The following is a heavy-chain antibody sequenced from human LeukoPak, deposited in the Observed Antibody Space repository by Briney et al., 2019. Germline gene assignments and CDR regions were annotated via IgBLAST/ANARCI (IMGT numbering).Heavy chain of an antibody. CDR3: ARGGDIVVVTAISLACAFDI. CDR1: GFTLSSYA. V-gene: IGHV3-30*04. CDR2: ISYDGSNK. D-gene: IGHD2-21*02. J-gene: IGHJ3*02. Sequence: GGSLRLSCAASGFTLSSYAMHWVRQAPGKGLEWVAVISYDGSNKYYADSVKGRFTISRDNSKNTLYLQMNSLRAEDTAVYYCARGGDIVVVTAISLACAFDIWGQGTMVTVSS.